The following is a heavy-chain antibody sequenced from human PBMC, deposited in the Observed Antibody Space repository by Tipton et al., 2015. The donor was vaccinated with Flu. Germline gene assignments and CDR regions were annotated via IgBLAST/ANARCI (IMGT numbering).Heavy chain of an antibody. J-gene: IGHJ4*02. V-gene: IGHV1-46*01. Sequence: QLVQSGAEVKKPGASVKVSCKASGYTFTSYYMHWVRQAPGQGLEWMGIINPSGGSTSYAQKFQGRVTMTRDTSTSTVYMELSSLRSEDTAVYYCAGLSKQQPYDYWGQGTLVTVSS. D-gene: IGHD6-13*01. CDR1: GYTFTSYY. CDR3: AGLSKQQPYDY. CDR2: INPSGGST.